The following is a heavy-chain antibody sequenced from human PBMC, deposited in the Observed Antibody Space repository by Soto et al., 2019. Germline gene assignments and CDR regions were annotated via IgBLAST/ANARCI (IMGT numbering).Heavy chain of an antibody. J-gene: IGHJ5*02. V-gene: IGHV1-58*02. CDR1: GLTFTSSA. CDR3: ATVSYGEGSFDP. CDR2: IVVGSGNT. D-gene: IGHD4-17*01. Sequence: QMQLVQSGPEVKKPGTSVKVSCKASGLTFTSSAMQWVRQARGQRLEWIGWIVVGSGNTNYAQKFQKRVTITRDMFPSTSYMELISLRSEGTAVYYCATVSYGEGSFDPWGQGTLVTFSS.